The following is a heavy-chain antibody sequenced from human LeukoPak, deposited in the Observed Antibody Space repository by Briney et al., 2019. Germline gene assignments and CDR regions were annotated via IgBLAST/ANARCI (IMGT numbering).Heavy chain of an antibody. CDR3: ASTLTRDPRYSSGWYYFDY. CDR1: GGSISSYY. D-gene: IGHD6-19*01. J-gene: IGHJ4*02. V-gene: IGHV4-59*01. Sequence: SETLSLTCTVSGGSISSYYWSWIRQPPGKGLEWIGYIYYSGSTNYNPSLKSRVTISVDTSKNQFSLKLSSVTAADTAVYYCASTLTRDPRYSSGWYYFDYWGQGTLVTVSS. CDR2: IYYSGST.